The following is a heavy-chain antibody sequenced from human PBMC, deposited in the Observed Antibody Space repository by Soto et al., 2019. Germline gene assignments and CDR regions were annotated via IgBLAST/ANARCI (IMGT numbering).Heavy chain of an antibody. CDR2: IIPISDTT. CDR1: GGTFSSYA. Sequence: QVQLVQSGAEVKKPGSSVKVSCKASGGTFSSYAISWVRQAPGQGLEWMGGIIPISDTTNYAQKFQGRVTITADESTSTAYMELSSRRSEDTAVYYCATSQGSSTSLEIYYYYYYGMDVWGQGTTVTVSS. D-gene: IGHD2-2*01. J-gene: IGHJ6*02. CDR3: ATSQGSSTSLEIYYYYYYGMDV. V-gene: IGHV1-69*01.